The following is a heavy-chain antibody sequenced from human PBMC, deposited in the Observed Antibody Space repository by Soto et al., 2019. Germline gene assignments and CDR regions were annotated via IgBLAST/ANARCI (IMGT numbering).Heavy chain of an antibody. V-gene: IGHV4-4*02. CDR1: GGSISTSNW. D-gene: IGHD6-13*01. CDR3: ARARATIAAAAIFDC. Sequence: QVQLQESGPGLVKPSGTLSLTCAVSGGSISTSNWWSWGRQPPGKGLEWIGEVYRTGRTTYNPSLESSITISVNTSKNQFSLKLTSVTAADTAVYYCARARATIAAAAIFDCWGQGTLVTVSS. CDR2: VYRTGRT. J-gene: IGHJ4*02.